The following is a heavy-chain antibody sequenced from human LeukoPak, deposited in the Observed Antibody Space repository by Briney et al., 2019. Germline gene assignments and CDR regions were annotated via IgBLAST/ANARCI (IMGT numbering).Heavy chain of an antibody. CDR3: ARVTHTELSTWFDP. J-gene: IGHJ5*02. CDR2: INPYSGGT. CDR1: GYTFTGYY. Sequence: GASVKVSCKASGYTFTGYYIHWVRQAPGQGLEWMGWINPYSGGTNYAQKFQGRVTMTRDTSISTAYMELSSLRSEDTAVYYCARVTHTELSTWFDPWGQGTLVTVSS. V-gene: IGHV1-2*02. D-gene: IGHD5-18*01.